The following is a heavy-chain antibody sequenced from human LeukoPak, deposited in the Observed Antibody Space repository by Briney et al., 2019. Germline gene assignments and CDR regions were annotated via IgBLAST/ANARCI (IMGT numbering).Heavy chain of an antibody. D-gene: IGHD3-3*01. Sequence: VSVKVSCKASGYTFTSYYMYWVRQAPGQGLEWMGIINPSGDNTNYAQKFQGRVTMTRDMSTTTVYMELSSLRSEDTAVYYCARGPHRRTYDRDNWFDPWGQGTLVTVSS. CDR2: INPSGDNT. CDR1: GYTFTSYY. V-gene: IGHV1-46*01. CDR3: ARGPHRRTYDRDNWFDP. J-gene: IGHJ5*02.